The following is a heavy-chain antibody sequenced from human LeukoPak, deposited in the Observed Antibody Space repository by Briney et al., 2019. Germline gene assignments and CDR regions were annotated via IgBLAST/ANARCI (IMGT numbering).Heavy chain of an antibody. CDR1: GYTFSAYG. V-gene: IGHV1-69*13. CDR2: IIPIFGTA. J-gene: IGHJ4*02. D-gene: IGHD4-17*01. CDR3: ARVGGFYGDYYFDY. Sequence: ASVKVSCKASGYTFSAYGITWVRQAPGQGLEWMGGIIPIFGTANYAQKFQGRVTITADESTSTAYMELSSLRSEDTAVYYCARVGGFYGDYYFDYWGQGTLVTVSS.